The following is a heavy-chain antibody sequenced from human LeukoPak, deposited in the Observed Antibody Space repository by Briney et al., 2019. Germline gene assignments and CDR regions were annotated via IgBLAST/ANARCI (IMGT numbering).Heavy chain of an antibody. J-gene: IGHJ4*02. Sequence: SETLSLTCTVSGDSISGYYWTWIRQAPGKGLEWIGYIYYSVDTDYNPSLKRRVTISVDMSKKQFSIRLTSVTAADTHVFFSARTRYYYSSGYNPTYYFDYWGQGILVTVSS. CDR1: GDSISGYY. V-gene: IGHV4-59*01. CDR3: ARTRYYYSSGYNPTYYFDY. CDR2: IYYSVDT. D-gene: IGHD3-22*01.